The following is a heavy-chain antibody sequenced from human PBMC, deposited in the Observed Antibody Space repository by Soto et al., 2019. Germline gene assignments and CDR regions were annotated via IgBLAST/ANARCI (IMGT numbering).Heavy chain of an antibody. J-gene: IGHJ6*02. Sequence: PSETLSLTCTVSGDSMSDNTYHWDWIRQPPGKGLEWIGYIYYSGSTNYNPSLKSRVTISVDTSKNQFSLKLSSVTAADTAVYYCAAFGELYTHGYYYGMDVWGQGTTVTVSS. CDR2: IYYSGST. V-gene: IGHV4-61*05. D-gene: IGHD3-10*01. CDR1: GDSMSDNTYH. CDR3: AAFGELYTHGYYYGMDV.